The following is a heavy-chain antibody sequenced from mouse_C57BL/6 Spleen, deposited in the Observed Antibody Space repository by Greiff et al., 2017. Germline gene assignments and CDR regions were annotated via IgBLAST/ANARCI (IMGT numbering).Heavy chain of an antibody. Sequence: EVKLVESGGGLVKPGGSLKLSCAASGFTFSSYAMSWVRQTPEKRLEWVATISDGGSYTYYPDNVKGRFTISRDNAKNNLYLQMRHLKAEDTAMYYCARDREDYYGSRHYWYFDVWGTGTTVTVSS. CDR2: ISDGGSYT. V-gene: IGHV5-4*01. CDR1: GFTFSSYA. D-gene: IGHD1-1*01. J-gene: IGHJ1*03. CDR3: ARDREDYYGSRHYWYFDV.